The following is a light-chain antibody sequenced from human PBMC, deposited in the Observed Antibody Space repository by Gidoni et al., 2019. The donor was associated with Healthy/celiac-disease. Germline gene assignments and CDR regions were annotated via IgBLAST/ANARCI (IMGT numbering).Light chain of an antibody. CDR1: QDISNY. CDR3: QQYDNLPIT. CDR2: DAS. J-gene: IGKJ5*01. V-gene: IGKV1-33*01. Sequence: IQLTQSPPSLSASVGDRVTITCQASQDISNYLNWYQQKPGKAPKLLIYDASNLETGVPSRFSGSGSGTDFTFTISSLQPEDIETYYCQQYDNLPITFGQGTRLEIK.